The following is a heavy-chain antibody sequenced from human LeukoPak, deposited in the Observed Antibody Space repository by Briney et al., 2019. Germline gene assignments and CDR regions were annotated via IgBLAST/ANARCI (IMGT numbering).Heavy chain of an antibody. V-gene: IGHV3-30*01. J-gene: IGHJ3*02. Sequence: GRSLRLSCAASGFTLSGLTMHWVRQAPGKGLEWVAFTSHDGNNEYYADSVKGRFTISTDESKSSLYLQMNSLGAEDTAVYYCVREGGSAFDIWGQGTMVSVSS. CDR3: VREGGSAFDI. CDR1: GFTLSGLT. D-gene: IGHD1-26*01. CDR2: TSHDGNNE.